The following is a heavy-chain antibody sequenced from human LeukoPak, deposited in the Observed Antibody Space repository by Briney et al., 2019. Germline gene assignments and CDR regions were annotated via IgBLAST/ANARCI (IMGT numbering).Heavy chain of an antibody. D-gene: IGHD3-10*01. CDR1: GGLFSGYF. Sequence: SETLSLTCAVSGGLFSGYFWSWIRQSSGKGLEWIGEIHNSGTTNYNPSLNSRVTISEDTSKNQFYLNLSSVTAADRAVYYCARRYYYSLGSFPFDFWGQGTLVTVSS. CDR3: ARRYYYSLGSFPFDF. V-gene: IGHV4-34*01. J-gene: IGHJ4*02. CDR2: IHNSGTT.